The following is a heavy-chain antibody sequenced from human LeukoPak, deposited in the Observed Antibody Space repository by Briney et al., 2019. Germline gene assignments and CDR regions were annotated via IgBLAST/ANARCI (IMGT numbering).Heavy chain of an antibody. Sequence: GGTLRLSCAVSGFTFSSYAMIWVRKGPGKGLEWISVVSDSGASTYYADSVKGRFTIYAVNSKNTLYLQMNSLRAVAPAVYFVFKTLWGLTLLSSDHWGQGTLVTVSS. CDR1: GFTFSSYA. J-gene: IGHJ4*02. CDR2: VSDSGAST. CDR3: FKTLWGLTLLSSDH. V-gene: IGHV3-23*01. D-gene: IGHD3-16*01.